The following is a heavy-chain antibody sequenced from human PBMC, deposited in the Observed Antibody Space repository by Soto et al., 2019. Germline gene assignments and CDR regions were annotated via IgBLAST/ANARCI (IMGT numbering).Heavy chain of an antibody. V-gene: IGHV3-23*01. CDR1: GFTFDDYT. D-gene: IGHD6-13*01. CDR3: AKDAVNSSSWYFDY. CDR2: ISWGGGST. J-gene: IGHJ4*02. Sequence: GGSLRLSCAASGFTFDDYTMHWVRQAPGKGLEWVSAISWGGGSTYYADSVKGRFTISRDNTKNTLYLQMNSLRAEDTAVYYCAKDAVNSSSWYFDYWGQGTLVTVSS.